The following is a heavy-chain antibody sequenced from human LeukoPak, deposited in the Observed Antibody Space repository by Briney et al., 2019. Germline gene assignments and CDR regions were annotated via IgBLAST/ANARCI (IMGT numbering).Heavy chain of an antibody. CDR2: ITGSGDST. V-gene: IGHV3-23*01. CDR3: AKRVAVTGTRYFQN. J-gene: IGHJ1*01. Sequence: GGSLRLSCTASGFTFSTYAMSWVRQAPGKGLEWVSGITGSGDSTYYADSVKGRFTISRDNSKNTLYLQMNRPRAEDTAVYYCAKRVAVTGTRYFQNWGQGTLLTVSS. D-gene: IGHD6-19*01. CDR1: GFTFSTYA.